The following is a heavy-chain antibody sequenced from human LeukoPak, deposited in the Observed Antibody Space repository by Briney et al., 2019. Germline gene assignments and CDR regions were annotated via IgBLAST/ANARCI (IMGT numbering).Heavy chain of an antibody. CDR2: IKKDGSAN. Sequence: SGGSLRLSCAASGFTLRNYWMIWVRQAPGKGLDGVANIKKDGSANYYVDSMKGRFTIFRDNAKNSVFMQMNSLRAEDAAVYYCARDVSEENDGSSRIHLDSWGQGTLVSVSS. V-gene: IGHV3-7*01. J-gene: IGHJ4*02. D-gene: IGHD6-6*01. CDR1: GFTLRNYW. CDR3: ARDVSEENDGSSRIHLDS.